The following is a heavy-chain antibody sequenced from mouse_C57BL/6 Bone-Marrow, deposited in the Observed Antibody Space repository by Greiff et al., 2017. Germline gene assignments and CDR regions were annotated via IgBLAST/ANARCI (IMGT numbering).Heavy chain of an antibody. CDR1: GYTFTDYN. CDR2: INPNNGGT. CDR3: AREGLYDGYYFFDY. V-gene: IGHV1-22*01. J-gene: IGHJ2*01. D-gene: IGHD2-3*01. Sequence: EVQLQQSGPELVKPGASVKMSCKASGYTFTDYNMHWVKQSHGKSLEWIGYINPNNGGTSYNQKFKGKATLTVNKSSSTAYMELRSLTSEDSAVYYCAREGLYDGYYFFDYWGQGTTLTVS.